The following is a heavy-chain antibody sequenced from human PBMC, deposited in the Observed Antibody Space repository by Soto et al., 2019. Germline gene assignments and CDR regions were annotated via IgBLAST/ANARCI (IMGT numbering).Heavy chain of an antibody. CDR3: ARYSYGFCSWARKENWFDP. V-gene: IGHV4-30-4*01. CDR1: GGSISSGDYY. Sequence: SETLSLTCTVSGGSISSGDYYWSWIRQPPGKGLEWIGYIYYSGSTYYNPSLKSRVTISVDTSKNQFSLKLSSATAADTAVYYCARYSYGFCSWARKENWFDPWGQGTLVTVAS. J-gene: IGHJ5*02. CDR2: IYYSGST. D-gene: IGHD5-18*01.